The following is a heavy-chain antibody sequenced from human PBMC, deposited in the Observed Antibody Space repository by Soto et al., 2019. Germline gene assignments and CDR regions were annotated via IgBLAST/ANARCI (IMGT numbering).Heavy chain of an antibody. V-gene: IGHV4-34*01. CDR1: GGSFSGYY. Sequence: SETLSLTCAVYGGSFSGYYWSWIRQPPGKGLEWIGEINHSGSTNYNPSLKSRVTISVDTSKNQFSLKLSSVTAADTAVYYCARGRSGMVRGVSLGYWGQGTLVTVSS. J-gene: IGHJ4*02. CDR2: INHSGST. D-gene: IGHD3-10*01. CDR3: ARGRSGMVRGVSLGY.